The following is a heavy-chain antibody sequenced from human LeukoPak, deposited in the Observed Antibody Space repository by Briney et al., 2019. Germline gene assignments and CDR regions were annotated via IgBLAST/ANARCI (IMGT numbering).Heavy chain of an antibody. CDR2: ISYDGSNK. J-gene: IGHJ4*02. CDR1: GFTFSSYA. V-gene: IGHV3-30-3*01. CDR3: ASLEYSDY. D-gene: IGHD2-21*01. Sequence: GGSLRLSCAASGFTFSSYAMHWVRQAPGKGLEWVAVISYDGSNKYYADSVKGRFTISRDNFKNTLYLQMNSLRAEDTAVYYCASLEYSDYWGQGTLVTVSS.